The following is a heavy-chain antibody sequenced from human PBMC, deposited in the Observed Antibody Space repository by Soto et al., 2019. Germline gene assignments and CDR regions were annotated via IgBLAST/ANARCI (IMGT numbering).Heavy chain of an antibody. J-gene: IGHJ3*02. CDR1: GFTFSSYA. V-gene: IGHV3-23*01. CDR3: AKTANGWFRAFDI. D-gene: IGHD6-19*01. Sequence: EVQLLESGGGLVQPGGSLRLSCAASGFTFSSYAMSWVRQAPGKGLEWVSAISGSGGTTSYADSVKGRFTFSRDNSKNTLYLQMNSLRAEDTAVYYCAKTANGWFRAFDIWGQGTMVTVSS. CDR2: ISGSGGTT.